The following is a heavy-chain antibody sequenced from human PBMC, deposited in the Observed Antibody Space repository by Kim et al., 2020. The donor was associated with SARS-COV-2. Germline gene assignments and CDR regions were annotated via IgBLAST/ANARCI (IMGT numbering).Heavy chain of an antibody. CDR1: GFTVSSKY. Sequence: GGSLRLSCAASGFTVSSKYMSWVRQAPGKGLEWVAVIYSGGSTYYADSVKGRFTISRDNSKNTLYLQMNSLRAEDTAVYYCARAFPDPAMDWYYFDYWGQGTLITVSS. D-gene: IGHD5-18*01. J-gene: IGHJ4*02. CDR3: ARAFPDPAMDWYYFDY. V-gene: IGHV3-53*01. CDR2: IYSGGST.